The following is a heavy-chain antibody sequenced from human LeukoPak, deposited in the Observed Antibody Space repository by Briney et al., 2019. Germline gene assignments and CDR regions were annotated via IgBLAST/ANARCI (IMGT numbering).Heavy chain of an antibody. V-gene: IGHV4-34*12. CDR3: AKSNGYGLVDI. CDR1: GGSFSGYY. CDR2: IFYSGST. D-gene: IGHD3-10*01. Sequence: SETLSLTCAVCGGSFSGYYWSWIRQPPGEGLEWIGNIFYSGSTYYSPSLRSRVTISLDTSRNQFSLKLNSVTAADTAVYYCAKSNGYGLVDIWGQGTMVTVSS. J-gene: IGHJ3*02.